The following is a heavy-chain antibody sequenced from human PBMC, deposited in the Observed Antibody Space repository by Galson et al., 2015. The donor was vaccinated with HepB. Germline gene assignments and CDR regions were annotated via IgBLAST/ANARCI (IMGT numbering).Heavy chain of an antibody. CDR1: GGSISSYY. J-gene: IGHJ6*03. CDR2: IYYSGST. Sequence: SLTCTVSGGSISSYYWSWIRQPPGKGLEWIGYIYYSGSTNYNPSLKSRVTMSVDTSKNQFSLRLSSVTAADTAVYYCARVDPGARLEYSSSRRYYYYYMDVWGKGTTVTVSS. D-gene: IGHD6-6*01. V-gene: IGHV4-59*08. CDR3: ARVDPGARLEYSSSRRYYYYYMDV.